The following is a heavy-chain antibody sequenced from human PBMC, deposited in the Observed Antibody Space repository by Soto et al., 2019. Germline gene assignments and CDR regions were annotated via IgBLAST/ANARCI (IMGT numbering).Heavy chain of an antibody. CDR2: IYHSGST. J-gene: IGHJ4*02. CDR3: AHYSSSLTVTDY. Sequence: SETLSLTCAVSSGSISSSNWWSWVRQPPGKGLEWIGEIYHSGSTNYNPSLKSRVTISVDKSKNQFSLKLSSVTAADTAVYYCAHYSSSLTVTDYWGQGTLVTVSS. CDR1: SGSISSSNW. V-gene: IGHV4-4*02. D-gene: IGHD6-19*01.